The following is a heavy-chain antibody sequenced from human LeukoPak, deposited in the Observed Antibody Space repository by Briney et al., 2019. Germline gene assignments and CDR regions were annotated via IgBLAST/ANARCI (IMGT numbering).Heavy chain of an antibody. CDR2: INPSGGST. CDR1: GYTFTSYY. Sequence: ASVKVSYKASGYTFTSYYMHWVRQAPGQGLEWMGIINPSGGSTSYAQKFQGRVTMTRDTSTGTVYMELSSLRSEDTAVYYCARAVSYIAAAGTGRDYWGQGTLVTVSS. J-gene: IGHJ4*02. V-gene: IGHV1-46*01. CDR3: ARAVSYIAAAGTGRDY. D-gene: IGHD6-13*01.